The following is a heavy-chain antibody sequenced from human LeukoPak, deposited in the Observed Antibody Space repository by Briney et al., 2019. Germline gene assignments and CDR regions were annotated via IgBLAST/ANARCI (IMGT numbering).Heavy chain of an antibody. CDR3: AKDGWAFRYCYYGMDV. CDR1: GFTFSDYG. D-gene: IGHD2-21*01. CDR2: IRNDGSYE. J-gene: IGHJ6*02. V-gene: IGHV3-30*02. Sequence: GGSLRLSCAASGFTFSDYGMHWVRQAPGKGLEWVAFIRNDGSYEYYPDSVKGRFTISRDNSKNTLYLQMNSMRAEDTAVYYCAKDGWAFRYCYYGMDVWGQGTTVTVSS.